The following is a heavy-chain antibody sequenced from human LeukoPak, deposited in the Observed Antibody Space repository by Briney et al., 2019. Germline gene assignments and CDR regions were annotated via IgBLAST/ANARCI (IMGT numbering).Heavy chain of an antibody. V-gene: IGHV3-23*01. CDR3: AKVGVITAQRPHYYMDV. CDR1: GFTFSSYG. D-gene: IGHD3-22*01. CDR2: ISGSGGST. J-gene: IGHJ6*03. Sequence: PGGSLRLSCAASGFTFSSYGMSWVRQAPGKGLEWVSAISGSGGSTYYADSVKGRFTISRDNSKNTLYLQMNSLRAEDTAVYYCAKVGVITAQRPHYYMDVWGKGTTVTISS.